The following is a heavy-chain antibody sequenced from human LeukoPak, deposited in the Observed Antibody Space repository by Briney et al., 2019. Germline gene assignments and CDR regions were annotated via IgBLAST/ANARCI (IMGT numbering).Heavy chain of an antibody. CDR3: ARGVVAAAGRTFDF. Sequence: SETLSLTCTVSGDSFSYFYWSWIRQPPGKGLEWVGYIYNSGSTSYNPSLRSRVTISLDTSKNQFSLKLSSVTAADTAIYYCARGVVAAAGRTFDFWGQGTLVTVSS. D-gene: IGHD6-13*01. J-gene: IGHJ4*02. V-gene: IGHV4-59*01. CDR2: IYNSGST. CDR1: GDSFSYFY.